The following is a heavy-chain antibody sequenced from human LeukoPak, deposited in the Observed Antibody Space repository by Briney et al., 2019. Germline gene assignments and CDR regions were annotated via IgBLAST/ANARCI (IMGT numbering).Heavy chain of an antibody. CDR2: ISAYNGNT. V-gene: IGHV1-18*01. Sequence: GASVKVSCKASGYTFTSYGITWVRQAPGQGLEWMGWISAYNGNTNYAQKLQGRVTMTTDTSTSTAYMELRSLRSDDTAVYYCARVTFDITMIEYYFDYWGQGTLVTVSS. D-gene: IGHD3-22*01. J-gene: IGHJ4*02. CDR3: ARVTFDITMIEYYFDY. CDR1: GYTFTSYG.